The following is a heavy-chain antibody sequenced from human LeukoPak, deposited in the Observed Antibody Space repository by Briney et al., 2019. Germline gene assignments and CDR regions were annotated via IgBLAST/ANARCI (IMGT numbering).Heavy chain of an antibody. CDR1: GFTFNDYA. J-gene: IGHJ5*02. V-gene: IGHV3-9*01. CDR2: ISWNSGTI. Sequence: PGGSLRLSCAASGFTFNDYAMHWVRQGPGKGLEWVSGISWNSGTIGYADSVKGRFTISRDNAKNSLYLQMNGLRAEDTALYYCAKGGRDIEAYNWFDPWGQGTLVTVSS. CDR3: AKGGRDIEAYNWFDP. D-gene: IGHD2-15*01.